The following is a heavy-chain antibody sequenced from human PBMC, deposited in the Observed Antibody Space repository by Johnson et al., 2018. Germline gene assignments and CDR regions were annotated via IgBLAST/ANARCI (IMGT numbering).Heavy chain of an antibody. CDR2: LYYSGST. J-gene: IGHJ3*01. CDR1: GGSVRSGHY. V-gene: IGHV4-38-2*02. Sequence: QVQLQESGPGLVKSSETLSLTCTVSGGSVRSGHYWAWIRQPPGKGLEWIWGLYYSGSTYYNPSLKSRLTLSMDTSKNQFSLTLNSMTAPDTSINSCVPTIGWIHPGAFDVWSQGTMVTVSS. D-gene: IGHD5-18*01. CDR3: VPTIGWIHPGAFDV.